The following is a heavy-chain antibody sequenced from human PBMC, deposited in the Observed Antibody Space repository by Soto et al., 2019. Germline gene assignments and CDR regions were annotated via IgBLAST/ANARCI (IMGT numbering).Heavy chain of an antibody. CDR1: GFTFSSYG. V-gene: IGHV3-30*18. J-gene: IGHJ6*02. D-gene: IGHD6-13*01. CDR3: AKDRRPYSSRSCGMDV. Sequence: PGGSLRLSCAASGFTFSSYGMHWVRQAPGKGLEWVAVISYDGSNKYYADSVKGRFTISRDNSKNTLYLQMNSLRAEDTAVYYCAKDRRPYSSRSCGMDVWGQGTTVTVSS. CDR2: ISYDGSNK.